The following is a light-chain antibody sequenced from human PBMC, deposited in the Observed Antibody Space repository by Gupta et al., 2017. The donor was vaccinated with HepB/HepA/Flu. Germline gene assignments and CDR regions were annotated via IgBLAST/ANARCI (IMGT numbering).Light chain of an antibody. CDR1: QSVCNY. CDR2: DAS. V-gene: IGKV3-11*01. Sequence: IVMTQSPPPLSLSPGERASLSCRTNQSVCNYLAWYQQKPGQALRLLIYDASNRDDGIPARFSGSGSGTDFTLNIISLEPEDFSVYYCHQRSNFAFGGGTKVEIK. J-gene: IGKJ4*01. CDR3: HQRSNFA.